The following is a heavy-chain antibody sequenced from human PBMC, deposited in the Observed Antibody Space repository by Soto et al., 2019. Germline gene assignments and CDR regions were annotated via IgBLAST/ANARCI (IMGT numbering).Heavy chain of an antibody. D-gene: IGHD4-17*01. CDR1: GFSFRSHG. J-gene: IGHJ4*02. CDR3: ARDSSGVTTYFDS. V-gene: IGHV3-33*01. Sequence: QVQLVESGGGVVQPGRSLRLSCAASGFSFRSHGMHWVRQAPGKGLEWVAVIWYDGSKKYYADSVKSRFTISRDNSKNTLYLEMNSLRAEDTAVYYCARDSSGVTTYFDSWGQGSLVTVSS. CDR2: IWYDGSKK.